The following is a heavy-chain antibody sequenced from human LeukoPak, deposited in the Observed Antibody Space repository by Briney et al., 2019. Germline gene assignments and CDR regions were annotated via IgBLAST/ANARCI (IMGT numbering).Heavy chain of an antibody. CDR1: GFNFSSYG. V-gene: IGHV3-30*18. CDR3: AKGGVSDRGSWYGDYFDY. D-gene: IGHD6-13*01. Sequence: GGSLRLSCGASGFNFSSYGMHWVRQAPGKGLEWVAVLSADGSHKQFADSVKDRFAISRDNSKKTLYLQMNGLRAEDTAVYYCAKGGVSDRGSWYGDYFDYWGQGTLVTVSS. J-gene: IGHJ4*02. CDR2: LSADGSHK.